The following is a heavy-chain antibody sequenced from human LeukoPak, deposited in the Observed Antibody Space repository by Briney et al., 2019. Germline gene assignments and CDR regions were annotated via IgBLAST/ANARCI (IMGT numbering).Heavy chain of an antibody. CDR3: AREGGSGYDP. V-gene: IGHV4-34*01. CDR1: GGSFSGYY. CDR2: INHSGST. J-gene: IGHJ5*02. D-gene: IGHD5-12*01. Sequence: SETLSLACAVYGGSFSGYYWSWIRQPPGKGLEWIGEINHSGSTNYNPSLKSRVTISVDTSKNQFSLKLSSVTAADTAVYYCAREGGSGYDPWGQGTLVTVSS.